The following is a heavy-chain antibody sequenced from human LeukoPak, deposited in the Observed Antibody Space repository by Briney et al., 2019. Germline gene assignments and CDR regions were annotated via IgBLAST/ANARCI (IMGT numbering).Heavy chain of an antibody. V-gene: IGHV1-69*13. CDR2: IIPIFGSA. CDR3: ARDPPVGVVPAAQDY. Sequence: SVKVSCKASGGTFSSCAISWVRQAPGQGLEWMGGIIPIFGSANYAQKFQGRVTITADESTSTAYMELSSLRSEDTAVYYCARDPPVGVVPAAQDYWGQGTLVTVSS. J-gene: IGHJ4*02. D-gene: IGHD2-2*01. CDR1: GGTFSSCA.